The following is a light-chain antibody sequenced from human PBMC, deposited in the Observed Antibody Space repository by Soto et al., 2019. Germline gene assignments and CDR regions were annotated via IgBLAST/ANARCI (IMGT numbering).Light chain of an antibody. J-gene: IGKJ2*01. CDR2: KAS. Sequence: DIQMTQSPSTLSASVGDRVTITCRASQSVSNWLAWYQQKPGKAPKLLIYKASNLETGVPSSFSGSGSGTEFTLTISCLQPDDFATYYCQQYSTYPYTFGQGTKLDI. CDR3: QQYSTYPYT. CDR1: QSVSNW. V-gene: IGKV1-5*03.